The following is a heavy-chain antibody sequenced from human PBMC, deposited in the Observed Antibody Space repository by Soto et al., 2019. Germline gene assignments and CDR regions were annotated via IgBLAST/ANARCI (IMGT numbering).Heavy chain of an antibody. CDR2: INPDTGGA. CDR3: ARRGTEGRDYFDY. Sequence: QVQLVQSGAEVIKPGASVKVSCKASGYTFSDHYMHWVRQAPGQGLEWMGWINPDTGGAKYAQKFQGRLTMTRDTSTSLVYMELSRLRSDDTAVYYCARRGTEGRDYFDYWGQGTLVTVSS. J-gene: IGHJ4*02. V-gene: IGHV1-2*02. CDR1: GYTFSDHY. D-gene: IGHD3-16*01.